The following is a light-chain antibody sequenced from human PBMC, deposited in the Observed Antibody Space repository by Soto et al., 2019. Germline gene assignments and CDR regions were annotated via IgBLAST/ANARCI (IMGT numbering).Light chain of an antibody. J-gene: IGLJ1*01. CDR2: EVI. CDR3: SSFAGSNYYV. V-gene: IGLV2-8*01. Sequence: QSALTQPPSASGSPGQSVTISCTGTSSDVGGYNYVSWYQQHPGKAPKLMIFEVIQRPSGVPDRFSGSKSGNTASLTVSGLQPDDEADYYCSSFAGSNYYVFGTGTKVTVL. CDR1: SSDVGGYNY.